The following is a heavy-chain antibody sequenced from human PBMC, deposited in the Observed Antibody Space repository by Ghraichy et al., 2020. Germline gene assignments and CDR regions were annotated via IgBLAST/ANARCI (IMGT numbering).Heavy chain of an antibody. CDR2: ISSSSSTI. Sequence: GSLRLSCAASGFTFSSDSMNWVRQAPGKGLEWVSYISSSSSTIYYADSVKGRFTISRDNAKNSLYLQMSSLRDEDTAVYYCARNHPGSYYYGMDVWGQGTTVTVSS. CDR3: ARNHPGSYYYGMDV. J-gene: IGHJ6*02. CDR1: GFTFSSDS. V-gene: IGHV3-48*02.